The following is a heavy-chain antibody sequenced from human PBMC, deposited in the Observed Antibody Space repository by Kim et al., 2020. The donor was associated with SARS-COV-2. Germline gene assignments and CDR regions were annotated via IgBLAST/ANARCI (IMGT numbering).Heavy chain of an antibody. Sequence: GESLKISCKGSGYSFTSYWISWVRQMPGKGLEWMGRIDPIDSYTNYSPSFQGHVTISAAKSISTAYLQWSILKASDTAMYYCASHRRGSSTSVDYWSQGTLVNVSS. J-gene: IGHJ4*02. CDR2: IDPIDSYT. CDR3: ASHRRGSSTSVDY. CDR1: GYSFTSYW. D-gene: IGHD2-2*01. V-gene: IGHV5-10-1*01.